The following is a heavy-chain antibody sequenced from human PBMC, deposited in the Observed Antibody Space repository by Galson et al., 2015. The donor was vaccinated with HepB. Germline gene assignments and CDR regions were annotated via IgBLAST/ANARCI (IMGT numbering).Heavy chain of an antibody. J-gene: IGHJ3*02. CDR3: ATVPAAIRRGAFDI. D-gene: IGHD2-2*02. CDR1: GGTFSSYA. Sequence: SVKVSCKASGGTFSSYAISWVRQAPGQGLEWMGGIIPIFGTANYAQKFQGRVTITADESTSTAYMELSSLRSEDTAVYYCATVPAAIRRGAFDIWGQGTMVTVSS. V-gene: IGHV1-69*13. CDR2: IIPIFGTA.